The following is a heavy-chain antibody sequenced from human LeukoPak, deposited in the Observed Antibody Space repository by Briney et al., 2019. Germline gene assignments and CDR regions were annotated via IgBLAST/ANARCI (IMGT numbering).Heavy chain of an antibody. D-gene: IGHD3-3*01. CDR2: IYYSGST. V-gene: IGHV4-61*01. CDR3: ARDRGDFWSGYYSHYFDY. CDR1: GGSMSSSTYY. J-gene: IGHJ4*02. Sequence: PSETLSLTCTVSGGSMSSSTYYWSWIRQPPGKGLEWIGYIYYSGSTNYNPSLKSRVTISVDTSKNQFSLKLSSVTAADTAVYYCARDRGDFWSGYYSHYFDYWGQGTLVTVSS.